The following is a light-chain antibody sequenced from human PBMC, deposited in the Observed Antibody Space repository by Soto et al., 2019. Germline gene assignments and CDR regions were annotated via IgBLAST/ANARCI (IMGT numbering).Light chain of an antibody. CDR2: GAS. Sequence: ELVMTQSPATQSVSPGERATLSCRASQSVSSNLAWYQQKPGQAPRLLIYGASTRASGIPARFSGSGSGTEFTLTISSLQSEDFAVYYCQQYNNWPPITFGQGTRLEIK. CDR1: QSVSSN. J-gene: IGKJ5*01. CDR3: QQYNNWPPIT. V-gene: IGKV3-15*01.